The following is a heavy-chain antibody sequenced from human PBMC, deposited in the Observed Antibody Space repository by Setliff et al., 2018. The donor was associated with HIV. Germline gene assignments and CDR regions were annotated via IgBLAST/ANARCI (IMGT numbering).Heavy chain of an antibody. V-gene: IGHV4-59*11. CDR1: GGSISGHY. Sequence: SETLSLTCTVSGGSISGHYWSWIRQPPGKGLEWIGNIFYSGSTNNNPSLKSRVSISVDTSKNQFSLKLRSVTAADTAVYYCARLGGTYSSNYFDFWGQGTLVTVSS. J-gene: IGHJ4*02. D-gene: IGHD1-26*01. CDR2: IFYSGST. CDR3: ARLGGTYSSNYFDF.